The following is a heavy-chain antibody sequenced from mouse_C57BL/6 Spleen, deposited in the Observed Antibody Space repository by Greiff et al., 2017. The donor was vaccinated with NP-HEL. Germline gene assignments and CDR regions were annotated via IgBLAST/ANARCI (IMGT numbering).Heavy chain of an antibody. V-gene: IGHV1-69*01. J-gene: IGHJ2*01. D-gene: IGHD3-2*02. CDR2: IDPSDSYT. Sequence: VQLQQPGAELVMPGASVKLSCKASGYTFTSYWMHWVKQRPGQGLEWIGEIDPSDSYTNYNQKFKGKSTLTVDKSSSTAYMQLSSLTSEDSAVYYCARSSGYVGRWSYFDYWGQGTTLTVSS. CDR3: ARSSGYVGRWSYFDY. CDR1: GYTFTSYW.